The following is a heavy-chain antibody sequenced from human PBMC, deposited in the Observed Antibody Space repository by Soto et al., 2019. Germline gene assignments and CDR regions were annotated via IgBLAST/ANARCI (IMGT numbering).Heavy chain of an antibody. Sequence: SLRLSCAASGFTFSSYGMHWVRQAPGKGLEWVVVIWYDGSNKYYADSVKGRFTISRDNSKNTLYLQMNSLRAEDTAVYYCAREAVAGYFDYWGQGTLVTVSS. J-gene: IGHJ4*02. V-gene: IGHV3-33*01. CDR3: AREAVAGYFDY. CDR2: IWYDGSNK. CDR1: GFTFSSYG. D-gene: IGHD6-19*01.